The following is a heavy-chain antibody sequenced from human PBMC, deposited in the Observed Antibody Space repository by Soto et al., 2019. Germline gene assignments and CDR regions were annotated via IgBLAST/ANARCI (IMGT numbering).Heavy chain of an antibody. CDR1: GGTFSSYT. CDR2: IIPILGIA. V-gene: IGHV1-69*04. CDR3: ARDPPIGIAAAGPPI. D-gene: IGHD6-13*01. J-gene: IGHJ4*02. Sequence: GASVKVSCKASGGTFSSYTISWVRQAPGQGLEWMGRIIPILGIANYAQKFQGRVTITADKSTSTAYMELSSLRSEDTAVYYCARDPPIGIAAAGPPIWGQGTLVTVSS.